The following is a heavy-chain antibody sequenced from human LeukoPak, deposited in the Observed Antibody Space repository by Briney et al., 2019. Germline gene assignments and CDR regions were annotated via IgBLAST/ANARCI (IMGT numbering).Heavy chain of an antibody. V-gene: IGHV1-18*01. J-gene: IGHJ5*02. D-gene: IGHD1-26*01. CDR3: ARRSSGSYYSLFDP. Sequence: ASVKVSCKASGYTFTSYGISWVRQAPGQGLEWMGWISAYNGNTNYAQKLQGRVTMTTDTSTSTAYMELRSLRSDDTAVYYCARRSSGSYYSLFDPWGQGTLVTVSS. CDR2: ISAYNGNT. CDR1: GYTFTSYG.